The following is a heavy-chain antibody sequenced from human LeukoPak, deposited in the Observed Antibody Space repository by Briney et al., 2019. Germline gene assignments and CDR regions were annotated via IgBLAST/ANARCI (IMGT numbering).Heavy chain of an antibody. J-gene: IGHJ4*02. V-gene: IGHV3-11*04. CDR2: ISSSSSTI. Sequence: PGGSLRLSCAASGFTFSDYYMSWIRQAPGKGLEWVSYISSSSSTIYYADSVKGRFTISRDNAKNSLYLQMNSLRAEDTAVYYCASARYSGYVVPYYFDYWGQGTLVTVSS. CDR3: ASARYSGYVVPYYFDY. CDR1: GFTFSDYY. D-gene: IGHD5-12*01.